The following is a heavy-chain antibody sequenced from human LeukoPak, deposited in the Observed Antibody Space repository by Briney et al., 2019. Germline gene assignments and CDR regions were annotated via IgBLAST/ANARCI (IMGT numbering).Heavy chain of an antibody. J-gene: IGHJ1*01. D-gene: IGHD2-2*02. CDR3: AKPQYRAEYFQH. CDR1: GFTFSSYG. V-gene: IGHV3-30*02. CDR2: IRYDGSNR. Sequence: GGSLRLSCAASGFTFSSYGMHRVRQAPGKGLEWVAFIRYDGSNRYYADSVKGRFTISRDNSKNTLYLQMNSLRAEDTAVYYCAKPQYRAEYFQHWGQGTLVTVSS.